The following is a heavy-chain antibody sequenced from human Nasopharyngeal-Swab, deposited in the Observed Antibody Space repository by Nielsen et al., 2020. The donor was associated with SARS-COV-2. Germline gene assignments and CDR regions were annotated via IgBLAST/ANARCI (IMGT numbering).Heavy chain of an antibody. CDR1: GFSFSPYW. V-gene: IGHV3-7*03. D-gene: IGHD3-16*02. CDR3: ARQGVFVPAYFHQYYMDV. CDR2: IQQDGSEN. J-gene: IGHJ6*03. Sequence: GGSLRLSCAASGFSFSPYWMTWVRQAPGKGLEWVANIQQDGSENYYVDSVKGRFTVSRDHPKNLLYLQVNSLRAEDTAVYYCARQGVFVPAYFHQYYMDVWGKGTTVTVSS.